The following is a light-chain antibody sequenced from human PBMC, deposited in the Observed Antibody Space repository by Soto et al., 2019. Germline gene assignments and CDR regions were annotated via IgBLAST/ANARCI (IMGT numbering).Light chain of an antibody. V-gene: IGLV2-11*01. CDR1: ISDVGGYNY. CDR2: DVN. J-gene: IGLJ1*01. Sequence: SALTQPRSVSGSPGQSVTISCTGTISDVGGYNYVSWYQQHPGKAPKLMIYDVNMRPSGVPDRFSGSKSGNTASLTISGLQAEDEADYYCSSYTTSNTRQIVFGTGTKVTVL. CDR3: SSYTTSNTRQIV.